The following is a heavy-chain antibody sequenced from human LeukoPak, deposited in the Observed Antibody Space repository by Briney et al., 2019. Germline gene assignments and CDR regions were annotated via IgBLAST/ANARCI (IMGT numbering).Heavy chain of an antibody. J-gene: IGHJ4*02. D-gene: IGHD5-18*01. CDR3: ASLGYSYGYTFDY. CDR2: IYYSGST. CDR1: GGSISSSSYY. Sequence: SETLSLTSTVSGGSISSSSYYWGWIRQPPGKGLEWIGSIYYSGSTYYNPSLKSRVTISVDTSKNQFSLKLSSVTAADTAVYYCASLGYSYGYTFDYWGQGTLVTVSS. V-gene: IGHV4-39*01.